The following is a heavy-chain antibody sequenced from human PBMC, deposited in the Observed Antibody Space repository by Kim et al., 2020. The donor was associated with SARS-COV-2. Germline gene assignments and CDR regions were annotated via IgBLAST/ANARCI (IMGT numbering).Heavy chain of an antibody. J-gene: IGHJ5*02. CDR3: AREPRITMIVNNWFDP. V-gene: IGHV1-69*04. D-gene: IGHD3-22*01. Sequence: KFQGRLTITADKSTSTAYMELRSLRSEDTAVYYCAREPRITMIVNNWFDPWGQGTLVTVSS.